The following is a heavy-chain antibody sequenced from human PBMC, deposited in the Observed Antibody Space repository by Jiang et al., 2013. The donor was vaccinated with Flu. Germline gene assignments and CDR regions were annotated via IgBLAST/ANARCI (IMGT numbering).Heavy chain of an antibody. J-gene: IGHJ4*02. V-gene: IGHV1-46*03. Sequence: GAEVKKPGASVKVSCKASGYTFTSYYMHWVRQAPGQGLEWMGIINPSGGSTSYAQKFQGRVTMTRDTSTSTVYMELSSLRSEDTAVYYCASGAQYGSGSYGGEYYFDYWGQGTLVTVSS. CDR3: ASGAQYGSGSYGGEYYFDY. D-gene: IGHD3-10*01. CDR2: INPSGGST. CDR1: GYTFTSYY.